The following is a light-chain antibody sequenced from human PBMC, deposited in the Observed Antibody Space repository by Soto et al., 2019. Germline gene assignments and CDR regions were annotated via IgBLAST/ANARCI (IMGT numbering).Light chain of an antibody. CDR1: SSDVGSFNL. CDR3: CSYAGSSSDV. J-gene: IGLJ1*01. CDR2: EVT. Sequence: QSALTQPASVSGSPGQSITISCTGTSSDVGSFNLVSWYQQRPGKAPELMIYEVTKRPSGVSNRFSGSKSGNTASLTISGLQAEDEADYYCCSYAGSSSDVFGTGTKLTVL. V-gene: IGLV2-23*02.